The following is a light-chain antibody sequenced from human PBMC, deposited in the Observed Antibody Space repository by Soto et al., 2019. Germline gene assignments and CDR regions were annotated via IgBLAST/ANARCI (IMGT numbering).Light chain of an antibody. CDR3: HQYGSSPPYT. Sequence: EVVLTQSPGTLSLSPGERATLSCRASQSVTNNYLAWYQLRPGQAPRLLIFGSSDRATGIPDRFSGSGSGTDVTLTISRLEPEDFAVYYCHQYGSSPPYTFGQGTKLEIK. CDR2: GSS. J-gene: IGKJ2*01. V-gene: IGKV3-20*01. CDR1: QSVTNNY.